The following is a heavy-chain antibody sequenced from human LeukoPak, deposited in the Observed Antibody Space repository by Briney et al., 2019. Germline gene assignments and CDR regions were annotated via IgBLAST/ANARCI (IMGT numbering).Heavy chain of an antibody. CDR2: ISYDVSNT. J-gene: IGHJ4*02. CDR1: GFTFSSYG. D-gene: IGHD3-10*01. CDR3: AKIYGSGSYYCYFDY. V-gene: IGHV3-30*18. Sequence: PGGSLRLSCAASGFTFSSYGMHWVRQAPGKGLEWVAVISYDVSNTYYADSVKGRFTNSRDNSKNTLYLQMNSLRAEDTAVYYCAKIYGSGSYYCYFDYWGQGTLVTVSS.